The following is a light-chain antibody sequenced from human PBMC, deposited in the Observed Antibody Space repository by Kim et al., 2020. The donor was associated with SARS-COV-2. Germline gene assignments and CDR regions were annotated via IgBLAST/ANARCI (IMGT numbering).Light chain of an antibody. V-gene: IGKV1-39*01. CDR2: AGS. J-gene: IGKJ2*02. Sequence: ASLGDRVTITCRASRSINGYLSWYQQQAGRAPKLLIFAGSNLEAGVPSRFSGSGYGTDFTLTINNLQPDDVATYFCQQTDRTPRTFGQGTKLEI. CDR1: RSINGY. CDR3: QQTDRTPRT.